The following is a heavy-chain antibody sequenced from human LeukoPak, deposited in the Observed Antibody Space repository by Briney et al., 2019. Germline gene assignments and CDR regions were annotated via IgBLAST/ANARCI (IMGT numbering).Heavy chain of an antibody. D-gene: IGHD3-10*01. CDR3: ARAHVEFTMVRGVIIWFDP. V-gene: IGHV3-21*01. CDR1: GFTFSSYS. CDR2: ISSSSSYV. Sequence: GGSLRLSCAASGFTFSSYSMNWVRQAPGKGLEWVSFISSSSSYVYYADSVKGRFTISRDNSKNTLYLQMNSLRAEDTAVYYCARAHVEFTMVRGVIIWFDPWGQGTLVTVSS. J-gene: IGHJ5*02.